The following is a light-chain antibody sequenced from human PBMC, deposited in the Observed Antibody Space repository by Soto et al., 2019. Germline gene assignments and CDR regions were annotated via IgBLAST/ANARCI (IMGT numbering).Light chain of an antibody. J-gene: IGKJ1*01. CDR3: QQRSSWPRT. Sequence: EIVLTQSPATLSLSPGERATLSCRASQSVSSYLAWYQQKPGQVPRLVIDDASNRATGIPGRFSGSGSGTDFTLTISSLAPEDFGVYYCQQRSSWPRTFGQGTKVEIK. V-gene: IGKV3-11*01. CDR2: DAS. CDR1: QSVSSY.